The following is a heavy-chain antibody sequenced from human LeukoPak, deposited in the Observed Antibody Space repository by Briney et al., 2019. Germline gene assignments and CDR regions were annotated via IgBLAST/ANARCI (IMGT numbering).Heavy chain of an antibody. CDR2: IYYTRST. CDR3: ARDDQTTGAFDI. D-gene: IGHD4-17*01. CDR1: GGSISSYY. Sequence: SETLSLTCTVSGGSISSYYWSWIRQPPGKGLEWIGYIYYTRSTNYNPSLKSRVTISVDTSKNQFSLKLRSVSAADTAVYYCARDDQTTGAFDIWGQGTMVTVSS. J-gene: IGHJ3*02. V-gene: IGHV4-59*01.